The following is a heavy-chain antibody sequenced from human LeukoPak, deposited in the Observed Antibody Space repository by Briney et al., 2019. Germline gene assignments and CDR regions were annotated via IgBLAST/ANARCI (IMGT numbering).Heavy chain of an antibody. CDR1: GGSISRSNYY. CDR2: IYYSGTT. Sequence: SETLSLTCTVSGGSISRSNYYWGWIRQPPGKGLEWLGNIYYSGTTFYTSSLKSRVTISADMSKNQFSLRLTSVTAADTAVYYCARQRADYFYHYMDVWGKGTTVIVSS. V-gene: IGHV4-39*01. CDR3: ARQRADYFYHYMDV. J-gene: IGHJ6*03.